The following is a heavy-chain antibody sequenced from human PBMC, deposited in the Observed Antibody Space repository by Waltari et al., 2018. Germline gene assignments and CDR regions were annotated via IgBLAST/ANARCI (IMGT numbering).Heavy chain of an antibody. CDR3: ASAPNDYGEGPYDY. V-gene: IGHV4-59*01. D-gene: IGHD4-17*01. CDR1: GGSISSSY. CDR2: IYYSGST. J-gene: IGHJ4*02. Sequence: QVQLQESGPGLVQPSETLSLTCTVSGGSISSSYWSWIRQPPGKGLEWIGYIYYSGSTNYNPSLKSRVTISVDTSKNQFSLKLSSVTAADTAVYYCASAPNDYGEGPYDYWGQGTLVTVSS.